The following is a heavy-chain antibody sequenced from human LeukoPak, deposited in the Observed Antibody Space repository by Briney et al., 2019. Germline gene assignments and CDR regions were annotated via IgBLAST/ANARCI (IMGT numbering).Heavy chain of an antibody. CDR3: AKDYLDSSGYSVY. D-gene: IGHD3-22*01. CDR1: GFSFSSHG. V-gene: IGHV3-21*04. CDR2: ISSSSSYI. J-gene: IGHJ4*02. Sequence: GGTLRLSCAASGFSFSSHGMSWARQAPGKGLEWVSSISSSSSYIYYADSVKGRFTISRDNAKNSLYLQMNSLRAEDTALYYCAKDYLDSSGYSVYWGQGTLVTVSS.